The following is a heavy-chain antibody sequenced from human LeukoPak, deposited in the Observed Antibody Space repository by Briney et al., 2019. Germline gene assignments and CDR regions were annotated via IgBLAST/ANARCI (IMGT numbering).Heavy chain of an antibody. CDR1: GFTFSSYG. J-gene: IGHJ4*02. Sequence: GGSLRLSCAASGFTFSSYGMHWVRQAPGKGLEWVAFIRYDGSNKYYADSVKGRFTISRDNSKNTLYLQMNSLRAEDTAVYYCAKDESVVGIAARPLGYWGQGTLVTVSS. V-gene: IGHV3-30*02. CDR3: AKDESVVGIAARPLGY. D-gene: IGHD6-6*01. CDR2: IRYDGSNK.